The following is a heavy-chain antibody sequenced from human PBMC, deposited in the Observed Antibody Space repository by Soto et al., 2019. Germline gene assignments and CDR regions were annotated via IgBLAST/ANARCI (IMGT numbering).Heavy chain of an antibody. V-gene: IGHV3-74*01. CDR2: INSDGSST. Sequence: LRLSCAASGFTFSSYWMHWVRQAPGKGLVWVSRINSDGSSTSYADSVKGRFTIPRDNAKNTLYLQMNSLRAEDTAVYYCARVNYGYWGYYYGMDVWGQGTTVTVSS. D-gene: IGHD5-18*01. CDR3: ARVNYGYWGYYYGMDV. J-gene: IGHJ6*02. CDR1: GFTFSSYW.